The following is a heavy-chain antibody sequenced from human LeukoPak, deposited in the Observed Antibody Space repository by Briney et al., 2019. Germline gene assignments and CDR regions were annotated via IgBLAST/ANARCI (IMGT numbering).Heavy chain of an antibody. Sequence: GGSLRLSCAASGFTFSSYWMSWVRQAPGKGLEWVANIKQDGSEKYYVDSVKGRFTISRDNAKNSLYLRMNSLRAEDTAVYYCARAPPGWVTDHWGQGTLVTVAS. CDR1: GFTFSSYW. J-gene: IGHJ4*02. CDR3: ARAPPGWVTDH. V-gene: IGHV3-7*03. D-gene: IGHD2-21*02. CDR2: IKQDGSEK.